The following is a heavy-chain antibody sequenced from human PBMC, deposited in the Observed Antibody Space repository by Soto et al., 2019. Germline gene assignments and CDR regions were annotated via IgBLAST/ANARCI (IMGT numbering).Heavy chain of an antibody. CDR3: ASQVVVVPAANYDSSGYNHYYYYGMEG. Sequence: SETLSLTCTVSGGSISSYYWSWIRQPPGKGLEWIGSIYYSGSTYYNPSLKSRVTISVDTSKNQFSLKLSSVTAADTAVYYCASQVVVVPAANYDSSGYNHYYYYGMEGWGQGTTVTLSS. J-gene: IGHJ6*02. D-gene: IGHD2-2*01. V-gene: IGHV4-59*05. CDR1: GGSISSYY. CDR2: IYYSGST.